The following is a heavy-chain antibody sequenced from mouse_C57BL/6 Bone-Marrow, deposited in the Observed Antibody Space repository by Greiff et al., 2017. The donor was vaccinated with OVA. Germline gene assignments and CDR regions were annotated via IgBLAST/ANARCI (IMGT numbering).Heavy chain of an antibody. D-gene: IGHD2-5*01. CDR3: TRGYSNYYAMDY. J-gene: IGHJ4*01. Sequence: QVQLQQSGAELVRPGASVTLSCKASGYTFTDYEMHWVKQTPVHGLEWIGAIDPDTGGTAYNQKFKGKAILTADKSSSTAYMELRSLTSEDSAVYYGTRGYSNYYAMDYWGQGTSVTVSA. CDR1: GYTFTDYE. CDR2: IDPDTGGT. V-gene: IGHV1-15*01.